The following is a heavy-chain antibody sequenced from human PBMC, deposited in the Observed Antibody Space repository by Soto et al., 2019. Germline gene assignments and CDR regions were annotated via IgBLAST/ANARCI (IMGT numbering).Heavy chain of an antibody. J-gene: IGHJ6*03. D-gene: IGHD1-7*01. Sequence: PSQTLSLTCAISGDSVSSKRAAWNWIRLSPSRGLEWLARTYYRSRWYNDYAVSVRSRITVNPDTSKNRFSLQLTSVTPEDTAVYYCAGTTSHQWYYMDVWGKGTTVTVSS. V-gene: IGHV6-1*01. CDR1: GDSVSSKRAA. CDR2: TYYRSRWYN. CDR3: AGTTSHQWYYMDV.